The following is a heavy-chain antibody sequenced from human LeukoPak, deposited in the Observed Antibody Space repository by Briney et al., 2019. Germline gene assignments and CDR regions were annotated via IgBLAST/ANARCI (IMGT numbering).Heavy chain of an antibody. D-gene: IGHD1-26*01. CDR3: ARDLGWDSGSYSWFDP. Sequence: GGSLRLSCAASGFTFSSYAMHWVRQAPGKGLEWVAVISYDGSNKYYADSVKGRFTISRDNSKNTLYLQMNSLRAEDTAVYYCARDLGWDSGSYSWFDPWGQGTLVTVSS. CDR2: ISYDGSNK. J-gene: IGHJ5*02. V-gene: IGHV3-30-3*01. CDR1: GFTFSSYA.